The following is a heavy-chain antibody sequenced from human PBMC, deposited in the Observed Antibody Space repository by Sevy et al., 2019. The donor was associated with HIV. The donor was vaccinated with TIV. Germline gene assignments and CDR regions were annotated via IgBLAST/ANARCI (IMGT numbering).Heavy chain of an antibody. J-gene: IGHJ4*02. CDR1: VFTFNTYW. V-gene: IGHV3-7*01. D-gene: IGHD2-2*01. Sequence: GGSLRLSCVASVFTFNTYWMTWVRQAPGKGLEWVANINPDGSEKDYVDSLKGRFTVSRDNAETSLYLHMNSLRVEDTAVYFCARLLWDVVVVPGTTPGQYFDYWGQGTLVTVSS. CDR3: ARLLWDVVVVPGTTPGQYFDY. CDR2: INPDGSEK.